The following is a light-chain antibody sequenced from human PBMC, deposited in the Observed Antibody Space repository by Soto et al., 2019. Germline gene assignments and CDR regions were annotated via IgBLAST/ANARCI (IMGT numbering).Light chain of an antibody. Sequence: EIVLTQSPATLSLSPGERASLSCRASQSVGNSLAWYQHKPGQAPRLLIYDVSNRATGIPARFSGSGSGTDFTLTISSLEPEDFAVYYCHQYENWPQTFGQGTKVEI. V-gene: IGKV3-11*01. CDR1: QSVGNS. CDR2: DVS. CDR3: HQYENWPQT. J-gene: IGKJ1*01.